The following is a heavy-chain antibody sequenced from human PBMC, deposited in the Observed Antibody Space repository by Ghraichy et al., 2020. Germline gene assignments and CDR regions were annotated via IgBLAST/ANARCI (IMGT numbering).Heavy chain of an antibody. Sequence: SETLSLTCTVSGGSISSYYWSWIRQPPGKGLEWIGYIYTSGSTNYNPSLKSRVTISVDTSKNQFSLKLSSVTAADTAVYYCARLSVAGNYYYYYGMDVWGQGTTVTVSS. D-gene: IGHD6-19*01. CDR3: ARLSVAGNYYYYYGMDV. V-gene: IGHV4-4*09. CDR2: IYTSGST. J-gene: IGHJ6*02. CDR1: GGSISSYY.